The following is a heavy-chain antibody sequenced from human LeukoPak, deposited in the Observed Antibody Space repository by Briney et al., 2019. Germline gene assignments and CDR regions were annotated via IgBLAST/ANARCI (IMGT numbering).Heavy chain of an antibody. Sequence: SWVRQPPGKGLEWIGYIYYSGSTYYNPSLKSRVTISVDTSKNQFSLKLSSVTAADTAVYYCARARIDEGLTMVRGAPPYWYFDLWGRGTLVTVS. V-gene: IGHV4-30-4*08. D-gene: IGHD3-10*01. CDR3: ARARIDEGLTMVRGAPPYWYFDL. J-gene: IGHJ2*01. CDR2: IYYSGST.